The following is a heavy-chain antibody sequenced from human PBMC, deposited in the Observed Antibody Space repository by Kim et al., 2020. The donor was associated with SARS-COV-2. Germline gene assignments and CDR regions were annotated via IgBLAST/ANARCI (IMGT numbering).Heavy chain of an antibody. D-gene: IGHD3-3*01. V-gene: IGHV4-39*01. CDR2: IYYSGST. Sequence: SETLSLTCTVSGGSISSSSYYWGWIRQPPGKGLEWIGSIYYSGSTYYNPSLKSRVTISVDTSKNQFSLKLSSVTAADTAVYYCASAVRLALRFLEWASAPDAFDIWGQGTMVTVSS. CDR3: ASAVRLALRFLEWASAPDAFDI. J-gene: IGHJ3*02. CDR1: GGSISSSSYY.